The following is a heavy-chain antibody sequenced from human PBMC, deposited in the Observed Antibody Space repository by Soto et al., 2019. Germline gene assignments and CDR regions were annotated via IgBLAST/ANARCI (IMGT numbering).Heavy chain of an antibody. Sequence: EVQLVESGGGLVKPGGSLRLSCAASGISLSSAGMDWVRQAPGKGLEWVGGIKSKTDGGTTDFAAPVKGRFTISRDDSGNTLFLQLNNLETEDTAMYYCTIEMGNGNCWYGPFNIWGQGAMITVSS. V-gene: IGHV3-15*01. CDR3: TIEMGNGNCWYGPFNI. D-gene: IGHD2-21*01. J-gene: IGHJ3*02. CDR1: GISLSSAG. CDR2: IKSKTDGGTT.